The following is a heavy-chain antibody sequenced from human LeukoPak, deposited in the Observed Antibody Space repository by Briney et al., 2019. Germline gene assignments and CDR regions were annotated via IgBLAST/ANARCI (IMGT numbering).Heavy chain of an antibody. D-gene: IGHD2-2*01. Sequence: GGSLRLSCAASGFTFSDYNMRWIRQAPGKGLEWVSSISRSGSTKYYADSVKGRFTISRDNAKNSLFLQMNSLRAEDTAVYYCARKLVVPAAMGWFDPWGQGTLVTVSS. V-gene: IGHV3-11*01. CDR2: ISRSGSTK. CDR3: ARKLVVPAAMGWFDP. J-gene: IGHJ5*02. CDR1: GFTFSDYN.